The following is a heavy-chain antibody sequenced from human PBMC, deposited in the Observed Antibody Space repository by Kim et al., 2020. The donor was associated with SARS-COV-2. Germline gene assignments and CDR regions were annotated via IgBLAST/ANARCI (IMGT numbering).Heavy chain of an antibody. Sequence: DSVKGRFTISRDNSKNTLYLQMNSLRAEDTAVYYCAKDRRDYGGYDEVDPWGQGTLVTVSS. V-gene: IGHV3-23*01. J-gene: IGHJ5*02. D-gene: IGHD4-17*01. CDR3: AKDRRDYGGYDEVDP.